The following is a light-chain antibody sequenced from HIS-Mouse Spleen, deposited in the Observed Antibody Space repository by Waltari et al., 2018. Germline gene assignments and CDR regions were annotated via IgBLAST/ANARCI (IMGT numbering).Light chain of an antibody. V-gene: IGLV2-23*01. J-gene: IGLJ3*02. CDR2: EGS. Sequence: QSALTQPASVSGSPGQSITISCTGTSSDVGSYNLVSWYHQHPGKAPKLMIYEGSKRPAGVSKRVSGSKAGNTASLTISGLQAEDEADYYCCSYAGSSFWVFGGGTKLTVL. CDR3: CSYAGSSFWV. CDR1: SSDVGSYNL.